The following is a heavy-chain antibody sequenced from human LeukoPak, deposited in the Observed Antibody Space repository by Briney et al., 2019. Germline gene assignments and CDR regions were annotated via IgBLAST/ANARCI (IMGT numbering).Heavy chain of an antibody. CDR3: TPSITIFGVVP. V-gene: IGHV3-15*07. CDR2: IKSKTDGGTT. CDR1: GFTFSNAW. D-gene: IGHD3-3*01. J-gene: IGHJ5*02. Sequence: PGGSLRLPCAASGFTFSNAWMDWVRQAPGKGLEWVGRIKSKTDGGTTDYAAPVKGRFTISRDDSKNTLYLQMNSLKTEDTAVYYCTPSITIFGVVPWGQGTLVTVSS.